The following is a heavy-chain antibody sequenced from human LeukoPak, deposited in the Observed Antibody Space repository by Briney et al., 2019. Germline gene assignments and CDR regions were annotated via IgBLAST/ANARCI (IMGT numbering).Heavy chain of an antibody. CDR1: GGSFSFYY. CDR3: ARDSDSGFE. CDR2: INNRGST. J-gene: IGHJ4*02. D-gene: IGHD3-16*01. Sequence: SETLSLTCAVSGGSFSFYYWHWIRQPPGKGLEWIGEINNRGSTQYNPSLRSRVTISVDTSRNHFSLKLTSVTATDTAVYFCARDSDSGFEWGQGTLVTASS. V-gene: IGHV4-34*01.